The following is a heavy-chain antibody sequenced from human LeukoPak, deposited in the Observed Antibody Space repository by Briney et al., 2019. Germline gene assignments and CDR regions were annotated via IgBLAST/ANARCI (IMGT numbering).Heavy chain of an antibody. CDR3: AREPLQSRPLDV. V-gene: IGHV4-4*07. Sequence: SETLSLTCTASGDSISSYFWTWIRQPAGKGLEWIGRIYASGITNCNPSLRSRVTMSVDTSKNQFSLKLSSVTAADTAVYYCAREPLQSRPLDVWDKGTTVTVSS. CDR2: IYASGIT. J-gene: IGHJ6*04. CDR1: GDSISSYF. D-gene: IGHD4-11*01.